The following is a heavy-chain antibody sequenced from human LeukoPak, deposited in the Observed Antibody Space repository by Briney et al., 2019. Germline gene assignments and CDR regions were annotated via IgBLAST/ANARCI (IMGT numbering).Heavy chain of an antibody. CDR2: IYYSGST. Sequence: SETPSLTCTVSGGSISTYYWSWIRQPPGKGLEWIGYIYYSGSTDSNPSLRSRVAISVDTSKNQFSLKLNSVTTSDTAVYYCARGGATGARTRGAFVPSFDNWGQGRLVTVSS. J-gene: IGHJ4*02. CDR1: GGSISTYY. D-gene: IGHD4/OR15-4a*01. V-gene: IGHV4-59*01. CDR3: ARGGATGARTRGAFVPSFDN.